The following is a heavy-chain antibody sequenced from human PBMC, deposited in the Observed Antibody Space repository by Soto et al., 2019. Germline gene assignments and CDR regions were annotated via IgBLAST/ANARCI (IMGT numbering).Heavy chain of an antibody. D-gene: IGHD1-20*01. J-gene: IGHJ4*02. V-gene: IGHV3-7*03. CDR2: IKQDGSEK. CDR3: ARAEGYITGTHFDY. CDR1: GFTFSSYW. Sequence: GSLRLSCAASGFTFSSYWMSWFRQAPGKGLEWVANIKQDGSEKYYVDSVKGRFTISRDNAKNSLYLQMNSLRAEDTSVYYCARAEGYITGTHFDYWGQGTLVTVSS.